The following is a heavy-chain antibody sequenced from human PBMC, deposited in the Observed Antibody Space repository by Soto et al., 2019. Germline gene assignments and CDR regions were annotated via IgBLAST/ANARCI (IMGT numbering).Heavy chain of an antibody. CDR3: ARDGERGYSGYDDQVGYFDY. Sequence: SETLSLTCTVSGGSISSYYWSWIRQPPGKGLEWIGYIYYSGSTNYNPSLKSRVTISVDTSKNQFSLKLSSVTAADTAVYYCARDGERGYSGYDDQVGYFDYWGQGTLVTVSS. D-gene: IGHD5-12*01. J-gene: IGHJ4*02. CDR1: GGSISSYY. V-gene: IGHV4-59*01. CDR2: IYYSGST.